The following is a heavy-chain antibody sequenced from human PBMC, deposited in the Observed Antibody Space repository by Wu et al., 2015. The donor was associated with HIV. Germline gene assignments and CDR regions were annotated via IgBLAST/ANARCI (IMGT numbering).Heavy chain of an antibody. D-gene: IGHD4-17*01. J-gene: IGHJ2*01. Sequence: QVQLVQSGAEVKKPGASVKVSCEASGGTFSSYAISWVRQAPGQGLEWMGGIIPIFGTANYAQKFQGRVTITADESTSTAYMELSSLRSEDTAVYYCARAVQATVTYWYFDLWGRGTLVTVSS. CDR2: IIPIFGTA. CDR1: GGTFSSYA. CDR3: ARAVQATVTYWYFDL. V-gene: IGHV1-69*01.